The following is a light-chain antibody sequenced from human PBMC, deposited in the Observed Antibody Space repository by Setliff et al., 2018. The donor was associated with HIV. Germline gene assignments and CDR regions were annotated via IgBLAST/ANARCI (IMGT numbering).Light chain of an antibody. CDR2: DVS. V-gene: IGLV2-14*03. CDR3: SAYTSSGSLGV. Sequence: QSALPQPASASGSPGQSITISCSGTSSDIGGYNYVSWYQQHPGKVPKLMIFDVSNRPSGVSNRFSGSKSGNTASLTISGLQAEDEADYYCSAYTSSGSLGVFGTGTKVTVL. CDR1: SSDIGGYNY. J-gene: IGLJ1*01.